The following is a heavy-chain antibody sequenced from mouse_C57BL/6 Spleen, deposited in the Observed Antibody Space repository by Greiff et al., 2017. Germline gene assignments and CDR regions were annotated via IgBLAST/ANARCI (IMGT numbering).Heavy chain of an antibody. CDR2: IYPGDGDT. V-gene: IGHV1-80*01. CDR3: ARSAFYDYSDY. Sequence: QVQLKESGAELVKPGASVKISCKASGYAFSSYWMNWVKQRPGKGLEWIGQIYPGDGDTNYNGKFKGKATLTADKSSSTAYMQLSSLTSEDSAVYFCARSAFYDYSDYWGQGTTLTVSS. CDR1: GYAFSSYW. D-gene: IGHD2-3*01. J-gene: IGHJ2*01.